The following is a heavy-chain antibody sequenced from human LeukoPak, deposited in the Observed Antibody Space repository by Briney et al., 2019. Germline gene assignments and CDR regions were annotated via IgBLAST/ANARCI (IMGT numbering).Heavy chain of an antibody. V-gene: IGHV1-2*02. CDR3: ARDLTVVATTGVDY. Sequence: ASVKVSCKASGYTFTGYYMHWVRQAPGQGLEWMGWINPNSGGTNYAQKFQGRVTMTRDTSISTAYMELSRLRSDNTAVYYCARDLTVVATTGVDYWGQGTLVTVSS. CDR1: GYTFTGYY. CDR2: INPNSGGT. J-gene: IGHJ4*02. D-gene: IGHD5-12*01.